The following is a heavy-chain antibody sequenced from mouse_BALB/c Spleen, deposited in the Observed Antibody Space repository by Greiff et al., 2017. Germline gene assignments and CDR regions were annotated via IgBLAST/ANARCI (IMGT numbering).Heavy chain of an antibody. D-gene: IGHD2-3*01. CDR1: GYAFTNYL. CDR3: ARSRDGFAY. Sequence: QVQLQQSGAELVRPGTSVKVSCKASGYAFTNYLIEWVKQRPGQGLEWIGVINPGSGGTNYNEKFKGKATPTADKSSSTAYMQLSSLTSDDSAVYFCARSRDGFAYWGQGTLVTVSA. J-gene: IGHJ3*01. V-gene: IGHV1-54*01. CDR2: INPGSGGT.